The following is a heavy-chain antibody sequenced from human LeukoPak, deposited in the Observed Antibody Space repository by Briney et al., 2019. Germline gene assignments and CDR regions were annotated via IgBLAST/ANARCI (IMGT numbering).Heavy chain of an antibody. CDR2: INHSGST. D-gene: IGHD3-9*01. CDR3: ARGLYDILTGYNAPFDY. J-gene: IGHJ4*02. Sequence: SETLSLTCAVYGGSFSGYYWSWIRQPPGKGLEWIGEINHSGSTNYNPSLESRVTISVDTSKNQFSLKLSSVTAADTAVYYCARGLYDILTGYNAPFDYWGQGTLVTVSS. CDR1: GGSFSGYY. V-gene: IGHV4-34*01.